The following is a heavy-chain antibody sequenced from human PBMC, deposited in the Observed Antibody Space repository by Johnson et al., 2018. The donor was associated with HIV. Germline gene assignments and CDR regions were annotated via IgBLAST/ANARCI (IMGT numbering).Heavy chain of an antibody. J-gene: IGHJ3*02. CDR3: AKDRVLGTLDAFDI. Sequence: QVQLVESGGGVVQPGGSLRLSCAASGFTFSSYGMHWVRQAPGKGLEWVAFIRYDGTNKYSADSVKGRFSISRDDSKSTLYLQMSSLRGEDTAVYYCAKDRVLGTLDAFDIWGQGTMVTVSS. D-gene: IGHD7-27*01. V-gene: IGHV3-30*02. CDR1: GFTFSSYG. CDR2: IRYDGTNK.